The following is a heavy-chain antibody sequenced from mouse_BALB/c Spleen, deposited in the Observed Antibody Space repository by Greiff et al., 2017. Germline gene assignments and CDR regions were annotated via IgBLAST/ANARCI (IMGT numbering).Heavy chain of an antibody. J-gene: IGHJ4*01. D-gene: IGHD1-1*01. CDR3: ARYPSYDYAMDY. Sequence: VQLKESGGGLVQPGGSRKLSCAASGFTFSSFGMHWVRQAPEKGLEWVAYISSGSSTIYYADTVKGRFTISRDNPKNTLFLQMTSLRSEDTAMYYCARYPSYDYAMDYWGQGTSVTVSS. CDR2: ISSGSSTI. CDR1: GFTFSSFG. V-gene: IGHV5-17*02.